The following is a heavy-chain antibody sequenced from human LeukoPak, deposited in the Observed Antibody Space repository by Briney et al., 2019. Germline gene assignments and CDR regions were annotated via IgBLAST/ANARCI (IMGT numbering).Heavy chain of an antibody. CDR1: GGSISSSSYY. V-gene: IGHV4-39*01. CDR2: IYYSGSI. CDR3: ARGSSSWSYFDY. D-gene: IGHD6-13*01. Sequence: SETLSLTCTVSGGSISSSSYYWGWIRQPPGKGLEWIGSIYYSGSIYYNPSLKSRVTISVDTSKNQFSLKLSSVTAADTAVYYCARGSSSWSYFDYWGQGTLVTVSS. J-gene: IGHJ4*02.